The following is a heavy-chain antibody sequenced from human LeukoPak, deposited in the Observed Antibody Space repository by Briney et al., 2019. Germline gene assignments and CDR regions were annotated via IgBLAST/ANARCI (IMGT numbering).Heavy chain of an antibody. CDR3: VYSGNYRFDY. CDR1: GFTFNNYW. Sequence: GGSLRLSCAASGFTFNNYWMHWLRQAPGKGLEWVSRIDPGGISTTYADSVKGRFTISRDNAKNTMYLQMNSLRAEDTAVYYCVYSGNYRFDYWGQGTLVTVSS. J-gene: IGHJ4*02. D-gene: IGHD1-26*01. CDR2: IDPGGIST. V-gene: IGHV3-74*01.